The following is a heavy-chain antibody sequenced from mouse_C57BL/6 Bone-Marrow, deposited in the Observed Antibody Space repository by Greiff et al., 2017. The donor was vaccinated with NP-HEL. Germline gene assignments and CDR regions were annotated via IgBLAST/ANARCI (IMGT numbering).Heavy chain of an antibody. V-gene: IGHV1-66*01. CDR3: ARWRIWLRRGKYAMDY. J-gene: IGHJ4*01. Sequence: VQGVESGPELVKPGASVKISCKASGYSFTSYYIHWVKQRPGQGLEWIGWIYPGSGNTKYNEKFKGKATLTADTSSSTAYMQLSSLTSEDSAVYYCARWRIWLRRGKYAMDYWGQGTSVTVSS. CDR1: GYSFTSYY. D-gene: IGHD2-2*01. CDR2: IYPGSGNT.